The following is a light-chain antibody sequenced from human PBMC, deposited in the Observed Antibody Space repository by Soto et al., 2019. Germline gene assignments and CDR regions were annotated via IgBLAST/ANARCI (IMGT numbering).Light chain of an antibody. CDR3: QQYNSYPWT. Sequence: DIQMTQSPSTLSASVGDRVTTTCRASQSISSLLSWYHQKPGKAPKLLIYDASSLESGVPSRFSGSGSGTEFTLTISSLQPDDFATYYCQQYNSYPWTFGQGTKVDIK. CDR2: DAS. V-gene: IGKV1-5*01. J-gene: IGKJ1*01. CDR1: QSISSL.